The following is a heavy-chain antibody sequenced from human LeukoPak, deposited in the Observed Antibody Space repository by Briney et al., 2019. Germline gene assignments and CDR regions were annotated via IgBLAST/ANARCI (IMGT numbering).Heavy chain of an antibody. Sequence: ASVKVSCHASVYTFTGYYMHWVRQAPGQGLEWMGRINPNSGGTNYAQKFQGRVTMTRDTSISTAYMELSRLRSDDTAVYYCARGVVGATSYFDYWGQGTLVTVSS. CDR1: VYTFTGYY. CDR3: ARGVVGATSYFDY. D-gene: IGHD1-26*01. J-gene: IGHJ4*02. V-gene: IGHV1-2*02. CDR2: INPNSGGT.